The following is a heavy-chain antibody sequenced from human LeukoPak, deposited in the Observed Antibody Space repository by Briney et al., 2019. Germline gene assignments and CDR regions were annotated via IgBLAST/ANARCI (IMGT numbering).Heavy chain of an antibody. J-gene: IGHJ4*02. CDR1: GFTFSSYG. CDR3: ARGSVYYYDSSGHWGY. V-gene: IGHV3-48*03. CDR2: ISSSGSTI. Sequence: PGGSLRLSCAASGFTFSSYGMNWVRQAPGKGLEWVSYISSSGSTIYYADSVKGRFTISRDNAKNSLYLQMNSLRAEDTAVYYCARGSVYYYDSSGHWGYWGQGTLVTVSS. D-gene: IGHD3-22*01.